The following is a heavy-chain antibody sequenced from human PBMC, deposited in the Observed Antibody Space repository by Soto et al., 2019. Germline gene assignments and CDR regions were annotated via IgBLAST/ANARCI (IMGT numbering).Heavy chain of an antibody. CDR1: GFTFSTYA. V-gene: IGHV3-23*01. J-gene: IGHJ6*02. Sequence: EVQLLESGGGLVQPGGSLRLSCAASGFTFSTYAMSWVRQAPGKGLEWVSAISGSGGSTFYADSVKGRFTISRDNSKNTLYLQMNSLRAEDTAVYYCAKGNTDMITDYYGLDVWGQGTTVTVSS. CDR3: AKGNTDMITDYYGLDV. D-gene: IGHD5-18*01. CDR2: ISGSGGST.